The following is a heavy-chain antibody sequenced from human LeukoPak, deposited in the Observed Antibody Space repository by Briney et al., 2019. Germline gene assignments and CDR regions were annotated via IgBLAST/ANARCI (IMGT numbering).Heavy chain of an antibody. Sequence: QSGGSLRLSCAASGFTFSSYWMNWARQAPGMGLEWVASINHNGNVNYYVDSVKGRFTISRDNAKNSLYLQMSNLRAEDTAVYFCARGGGLDGWGQGATVTVSS. CDR1: GFTFSSYW. D-gene: IGHD3-16*01. V-gene: IGHV3-7*03. CDR3: ARGGGLDG. CDR2: INHNGNVN. J-gene: IGHJ6*02.